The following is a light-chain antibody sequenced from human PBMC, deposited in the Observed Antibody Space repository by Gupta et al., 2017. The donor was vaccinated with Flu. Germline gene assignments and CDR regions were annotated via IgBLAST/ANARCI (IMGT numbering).Light chain of an antibody. CDR1: SSDVGGYND. CDR3: SYYQRSSTNFVV. J-gene: IGLJ2*01. CDR2: EVS. V-gene: IGLV2-14*01. Sequence: QSALTQPASVSGSPGQSITIPCTGTSSDVGGYNDVSWYQQHPGKAPKLMIYEVSNRHSGVSNRFSGSKSGNTASLTIPALQAAEEADYYCSYYQRSSTNFVVFGGGTKLTVL.